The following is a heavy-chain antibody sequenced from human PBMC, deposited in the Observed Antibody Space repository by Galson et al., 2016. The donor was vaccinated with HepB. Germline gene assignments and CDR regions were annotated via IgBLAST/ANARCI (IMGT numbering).Heavy chain of an antibody. V-gene: IGHV1-2*02. D-gene: IGHD5-18*01. J-gene: IGHJ6*03. CDR3: ARDYGYTYGFPYYMAV. CDR2: INPNSGVT. Sequence: SVKVSCKASGYTFTDYYLHWVRQAPGQGLEWMGWINPNSGVTNHAQNFQGRISMTRDTSISTAYMEVSRLRSDDTAVYYCARDYGYTYGFPYYMAVWGKGTTVTASS. CDR1: GYTFTDYY.